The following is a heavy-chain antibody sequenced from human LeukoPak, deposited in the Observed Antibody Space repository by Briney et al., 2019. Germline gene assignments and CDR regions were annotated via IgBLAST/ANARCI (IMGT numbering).Heavy chain of an antibody. Sequence: GGSLSLSCAASGSTISDVYRSWIRQAPGKGLEWVSYISSSGSSTKYAASVEGGFTISGTNAKNSLHLQMNSLTFEDTAVYCWARDRGRVAGEYFDYCGARALVTVSP. D-gene: IGHD6-19*01. J-gene: IGHJ4*02. CDR1: GSTISDVY. V-gene: IGHV3-11*06. CDR3: ARDRGRVAGEYFDY. CDR2: ISSSGSST.